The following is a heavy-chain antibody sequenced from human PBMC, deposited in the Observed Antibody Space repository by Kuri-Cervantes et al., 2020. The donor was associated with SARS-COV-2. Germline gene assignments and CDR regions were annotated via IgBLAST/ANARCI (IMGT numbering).Heavy chain of an antibody. Sequence: ETLSLTCAASVFTFSGSPIHWVRQASGKGLEWVGHIIIRATSYATAYAASVTGRFTISRDDSKNTAYMKMNSLKTEDTAIYYCISEGYCCGSNCYTILTWGQGTLVTVSS. V-gene: IGHV3-73*01. CDR3: ISEGYCCGSNCYTILT. D-gene: IGHD2-2*02. J-gene: IGHJ4*02. CDR2: IIIRATSYAT. CDR1: VFTFSGSP.